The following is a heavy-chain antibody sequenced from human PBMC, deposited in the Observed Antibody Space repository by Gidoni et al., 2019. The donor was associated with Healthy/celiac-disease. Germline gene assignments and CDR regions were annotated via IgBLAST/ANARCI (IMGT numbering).Heavy chain of an antibody. CDR1: GFTFSSYS. D-gene: IGHD4-17*01. CDR3: ARVYGDYGEFDY. V-gene: IGHV3-21*01. Sequence: EVQLVESGGGLVKPGGSLRLSCAASGFTFSSYSMNWVRQAPGKGLEWVSYISSSSSYIYYADSVKGRFTISRDNAKNSLYLQMNSLRAEDTAVYYCARVYGDYGEFDYWGQGTLVTVSS. J-gene: IGHJ4*02. CDR2: ISSSSSYI.